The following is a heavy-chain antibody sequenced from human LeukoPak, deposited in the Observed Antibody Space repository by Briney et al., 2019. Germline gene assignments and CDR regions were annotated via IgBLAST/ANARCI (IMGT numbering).Heavy chain of an antibody. V-gene: IGHV3-21*01. CDR3: ARDGYSSSSFDF. CDR2: ISSSSTYI. Sequence: GGSLRLSCAASGFIFSSYNMNWVRQAPGKGLEWVSSISSSSTYIYYGDSVKGRFSISRDNAKNSLYLQMNSLRAEDTAVYYCARDGYSSSSFDFWCQGTLVTVSS. D-gene: IGHD6-6*01. J-gene: IGHJ4*02. CDR1: GFIFSSYN.